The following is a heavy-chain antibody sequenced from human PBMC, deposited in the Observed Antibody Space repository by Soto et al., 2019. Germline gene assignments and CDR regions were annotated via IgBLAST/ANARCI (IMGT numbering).Heavy chain of an antibody. CDR2: INTYGGHT. CDR3: ARNNNYYDRSGSDAFDI. V-gene: IGHV1-18*01. D-gene: IGHD3-22*01. Sequence: ASVKVSCKASGYTFSSYGVGWVRQAPGQGLEWVGWINTYGGHTQYAQKLQGRVTVTTDTSTNTVYMEVGSLRSDDTAVYYCARNNNYYDRSGSDAFDIWGQWTMVTVS. J-gene: IGHJ3*02. CDR1: GYTFSSYG.